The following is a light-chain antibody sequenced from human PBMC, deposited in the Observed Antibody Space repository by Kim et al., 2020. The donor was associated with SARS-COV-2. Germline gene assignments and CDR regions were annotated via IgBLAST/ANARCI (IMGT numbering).Light chain of an antibody. Sequence: DIQMTQSPSTLSASVGDRVTITCRASRDISTWVAWYQQKPGKAPKLLIYKASNLKSGVPSRFSGSGSGTEFTLTTSSLQPDDFATYYCQQYKSYPRTFGQGTKVDIK. V-gene: IGKV1-5*03. CDR3: QQYKSYPRT. CDR1: RDISTW. J-gene: IGKJ1*01. CDR2: KAS.